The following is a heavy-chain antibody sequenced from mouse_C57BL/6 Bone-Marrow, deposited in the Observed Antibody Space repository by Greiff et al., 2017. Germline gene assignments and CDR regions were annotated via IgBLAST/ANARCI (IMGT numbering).Heavy chain of an antibody. Sequence: DVMLVASGGGLVQPGGSMKLSCVASGFTFSNYWLNWVCQSPEKGLELGAQIRLKSDNYATHYAESVKGRFTISRDDPKSSVYLQMNNLRAEDTGIYYCSYGNYGGFAYWGQGTLVTVSA. V-gene: IGHV6-3*01. CDR1: GFTFSNYW. CDR2: IRLKSDNYAT. D-gene: IGHD2-1*01. J-gene: IGHJ3*01. CDR3: SYGNYGGFAY.